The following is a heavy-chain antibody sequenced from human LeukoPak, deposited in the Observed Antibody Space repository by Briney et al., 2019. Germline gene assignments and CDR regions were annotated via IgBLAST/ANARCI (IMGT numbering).Heavy chain of an antibody. CDR3: ARGGSSGWRRYYFDY. D-gene: IGHD6-19*01. J-gene: IGHJ4*02. CDR2: ISGSGSST. V-gene: IGHV3-23*01. Sequence: GGSLRLSCAASGFIFSNYGMSWVRQAPGKGLEWVSAISGSGSSTYYADSVKGRFTISRDNAKNSLYLQMNSLRAEDTAVYYCARGGSSGWRRYYFDYWGQGTLVTVSS. CDR1: GFIFSNYG.